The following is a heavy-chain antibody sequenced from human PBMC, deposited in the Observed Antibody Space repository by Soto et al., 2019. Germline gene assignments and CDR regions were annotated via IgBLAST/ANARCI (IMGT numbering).Heavy chain of an antibody. CDR1: GFTFSSYS. CDR2: ISSSSSTI. J-gene: IGHJ4*02. CDR3: ARMEGGGDCCVPDY. Sequence: QTGGSLRLSCAASGFTFSSYSMNWVRQAPGEGLEWVSYISSSSSTIYYADSVKGRFTISRDNAKNSLYLQMNSLRDEDTAVYYCARMEGGGDCCVPDYWGQGTLVTVSS. D-gene: IGHD2-21*02. V-gene: IGHV3-48*02.